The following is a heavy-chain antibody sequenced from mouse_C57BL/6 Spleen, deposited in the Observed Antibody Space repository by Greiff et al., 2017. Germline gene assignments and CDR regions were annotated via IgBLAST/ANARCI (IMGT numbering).Heavy chain of an antibody. D-gene: IGHD1-1*01. CDR2: INPSSGYT. CDR3: ASPSITTVVEGAY. V-gene: IGHV1-7*01. J-gene: IGHJ3*01. Sequence: VKLQESGAELAKPGASVKLSCKASGYTFTSYWMHWVKQRPGQGLEWIGYINPSSGYTEYNQKFKDKATLTADKSSSTAYMQLSSLTYEDSAVYYCASPSITTVVEGAYWGQGTLVTVSA. CDR1: GYTFTSYW.